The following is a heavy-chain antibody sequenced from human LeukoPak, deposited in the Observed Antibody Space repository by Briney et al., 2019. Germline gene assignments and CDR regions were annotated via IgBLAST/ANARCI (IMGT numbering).Heavy chain of an antibody. J-gene: IGHJ5*02. D-gene: IGHD6-13*01. V-gene: IGHV4-34*01. Sequence: PSETLSLTCAVYGGSFSGYYWSWIRQPPGKGLEWIGEINHSGSTNYNPSLKSRVTISVDKSKNQFSLKLSSVTAADTAVYYCARLYSSSWYSWGQGTLVTVSS. CDR1: GGSFSGYY. CDR2: INHSGST. CDR3: ARLYSSSWYS.